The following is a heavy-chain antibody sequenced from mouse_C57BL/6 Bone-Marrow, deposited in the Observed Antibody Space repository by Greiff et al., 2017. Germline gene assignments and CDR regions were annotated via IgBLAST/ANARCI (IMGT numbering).Heavy chain of an antibody. J-gene: IGHJ3*01. V-gene: IGHV5-4*01. CDR2: ISDGGSYT. CDR3: ARGWLLRGAY. Sequence: EVHLVESGGGLVKPGGSLKLSCAASGFTFSSYAMSWVRQTPEKRLEWVATISDGGSYTYYPDNVKGRFTISRDNAKNNLYLQMSHLKSEDTAMYYCARGWLLRGAYWGQGTLVTGSA. CDR1: GFTFSSYA. D-gene: IGHD2-3*01.